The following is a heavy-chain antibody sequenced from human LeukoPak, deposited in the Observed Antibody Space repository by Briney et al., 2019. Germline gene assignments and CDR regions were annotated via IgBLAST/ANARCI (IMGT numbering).Heavy chain of an antibody. CDR2: INPNSGGT. CDR1: GHTFTGYY. CDR3: ARDSCSSASCLSIDDY. V-gene: IGHV1-2*02. J-gene: IGHJ4*02. Sequence: ASVKVSCKASGHTFTGYYMHWVRQAPGQGLEWMGWINPNSGGTNYAQKLQGRVTMTRDTSISTAYMELSRLRSDDTAVYYCARDSCSSASCLSIDDYWGQGTPVTVSS. D-gene: IGHD2-2*01.